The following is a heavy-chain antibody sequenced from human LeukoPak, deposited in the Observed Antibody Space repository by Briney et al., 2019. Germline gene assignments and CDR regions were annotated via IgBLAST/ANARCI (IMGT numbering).Heavy chain of an antibody. Sequence: GGSLRLSCAASGFTFSSYGMSWVRQAPGKGLEWVSAISGSGGSTYYADSVKGRFTISRDNSNNTLYLQMNSLRAEDTAVYYCAKDRLRVSSSWYFGFDYWGQGTLVTVSS. CDR3: AKDRLRVSSSWYFGFDY. J-gene: IGHJ4*02. V-gene: IGHV3-23*01. D-gene: IGHD6-13*01. CDR2: ISGSGGST. CDR1: GFTFSSYG.